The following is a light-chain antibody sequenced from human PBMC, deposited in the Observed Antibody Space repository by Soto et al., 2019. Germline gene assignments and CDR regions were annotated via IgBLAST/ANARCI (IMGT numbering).Light chain of an antibody. V-gene: IGLV2-8*01. CDR2: EVT. Sequence: QSALTQPPSASGSPGQSVTISCTGTSSDVGGYDRFSWFQQHPGKAPKLIIYEVTDRISGVPHRFSGSKSGNAASLTGAGRQAEDEADYFCASYGGRGDMIFGGGTKLTVL. CDR3: ASYGGRGDMI. J-gene: IGLJ2*01. CDR1: SSDVGGYDR.